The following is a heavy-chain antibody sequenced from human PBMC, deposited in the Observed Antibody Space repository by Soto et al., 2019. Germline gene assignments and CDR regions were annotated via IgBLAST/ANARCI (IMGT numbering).Heavy chain of an antibody. V-gene: IGHV1-2*04. CDR2: INLNSGDT. D-gene: IGHD3-9*01. CDR3: ARDLRAYYSGMDV. CDR1: GYTFTAYY. J-gene: IGHJ6*02. Sequence: QVQLVQSGAEVAKPGASVKVSCKASGYTFTAYYMHWVRQAPGQGLEWMGWINLNSGDTKYAQKFQGWVTMTRDTSISTAYMELSRLRSDDTSVYYCARDLRAYYSGMDVWGQGTTVTVSS.